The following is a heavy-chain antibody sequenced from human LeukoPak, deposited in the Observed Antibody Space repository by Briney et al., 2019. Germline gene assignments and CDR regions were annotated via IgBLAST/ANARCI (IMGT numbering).Heavy chain of an antibody. J-gene: IGHJ4*02. CDR3: ARAVGRTVTTRGAFDY. D-gene: IGHD4-17*01. Sequence: GGSLRLSCAASGFTFNNYGMHWVRQAPGKGLEWVAFIRYDGSNTYYADSVKGRFTISRDNSKNTLHLHMNRLRAEDTAVYYCARAVGRTVTTRGAFDYWGQGTLVTVSS. CDR1: GFTFNNYG. CDR2: IRYDGSNT. V-gene: IGHV3-30*02.